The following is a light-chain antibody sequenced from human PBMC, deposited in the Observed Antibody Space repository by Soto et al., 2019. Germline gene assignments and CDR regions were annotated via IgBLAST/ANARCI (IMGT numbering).Light chain of an antibody. CDR3: QQYNIYWT. J-gene: IGKJ1*01. V-gene: IGKV1-5*03. Sequence: DIQMTQSPSTLSASVGDRVTITCRASQSISSWLAWYQPKPGKAPKLLIYKASSLESGVPSRFSGSGSGTEFTLTISSLQPDDFATYYCQQYNIYWTFGQGTNVEIK. CDR2: KAS. CDR1: QSISSW.